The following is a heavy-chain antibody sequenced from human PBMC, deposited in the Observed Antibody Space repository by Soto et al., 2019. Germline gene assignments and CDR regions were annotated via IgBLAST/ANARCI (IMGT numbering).Heavy chain of an antibody. CDR1: GYTFTSYG. D-gene: IGHD3-22*01. CDR2: ISAYNGNT. J-gene: IGHJ6*02. V-gene: IGHV1-18*04. CDR3: ARWGRQGNYDSSGYYYHDYYYYYGMDV. Sequence: ASVKVSCKASGYTFTSYGISWVLQAPGQGLEWMGWISAYNGNTNYAQKLQGRVTMTTDTSTSTAYMELRSLRSDDTAVYYCARWGRQGNYDSSGYYYHDYYYYYGMDVWGQGTTVTVSS.